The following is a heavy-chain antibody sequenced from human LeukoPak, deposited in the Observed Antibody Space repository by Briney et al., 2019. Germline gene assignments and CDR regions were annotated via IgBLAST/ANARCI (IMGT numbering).Heavy chain of an antibody. V-gene: IGHV4-59*11. CDR1: GGSISSHY. CDR2: IYYSGST. CDR3: ARGRANFDP. J-gene: IGHJ5*02. Sequence: SETLSLTCTVSGGSISSHYWSWIRQPPGKGLEWIGYIYYSGSTNYSPSLKSRVTISVDTSRNHFSLKLNSLTAADTAVYYCARGRANFDPWGQGTRVTVSS.